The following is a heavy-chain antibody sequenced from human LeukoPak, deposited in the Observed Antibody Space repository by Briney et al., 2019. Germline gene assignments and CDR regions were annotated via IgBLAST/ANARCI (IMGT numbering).Heavy chain of an antibody. Sequence: PSETLSLTCAVYGGSFSGYYWSWIRQPPGKGLGWIGEINHSGSTNYNPSLKSRVTISVGTSKNQFSLKLSSVTAADTAVYYCARGLIDRDPVYYFDYWGQGTLVTVSS. CDR2: INHSGST. D-gene: IGHD3-22*01. CDR3: ARGLIDRDPVYYFDY. V-gene: IGHV4-34*01. J-gene: IGHJ4*02. CDR1: GGSFSGYY.